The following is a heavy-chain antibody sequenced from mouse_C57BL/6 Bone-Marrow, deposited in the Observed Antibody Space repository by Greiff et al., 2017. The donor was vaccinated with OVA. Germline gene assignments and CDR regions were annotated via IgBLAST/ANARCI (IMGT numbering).Heavy chain of an antibody. Sequence: VQLQQSGAELARPGASVKLSCKASGYTFTSYGISWVKQRTGQGLEWIGEIDPRSGNTYYNEKFKGKSTLTADKSSSTAYMEIRSLTSEDSAVFSCAKRFYCYATGGFDYWGQGTTLTVSS. CDR3: AKRFYCYATGGFDY. J-gene: IGHJ2*01. V-gene: IGHV1-81*01. CDR2: IDPRSGNT. D-gene: IGHD1-1*01. CDR1: GYTFTSYG.